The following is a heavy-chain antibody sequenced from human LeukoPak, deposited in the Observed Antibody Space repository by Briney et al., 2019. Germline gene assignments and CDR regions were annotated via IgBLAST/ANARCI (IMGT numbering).Heavy chain of an antibody. V-gene: IGHV4-4*07. CDR1: TNNFFSYY. CDR2: VYTSVRSRYNPTT. CDR3: ARDGAWFDP. D-gene: IGHD3-16*01. Sequence: PSETLSLTCTVSTNNFFSYYWIWIRQPAGKGLEWIGRVYTSVRSRYNPTTNYNPSLQSRVTMSVDSSSNQISLDLSSVTAADTAVYYCARDGAWFDPWGQGTLVTVSS. J-gene: IGHJ5*02.